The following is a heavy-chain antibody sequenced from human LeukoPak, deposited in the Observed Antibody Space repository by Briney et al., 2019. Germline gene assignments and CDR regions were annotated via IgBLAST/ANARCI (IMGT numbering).Heavy chain of an antibody. V-gene: IGHV4-61*02. CDR2: IYTSGST. Sequence: SQTLSLTCTVSGGSISSGSYYWSWIRQPAGKGLEWIGRIYTSGSTNYNPSLKSRVTISVDTSKNQFSLKLSSVTDADTAVYYCASKRSYYDAFDIWGQGTMVTVSS. CDR1: GGSISSGSYY. CDR3: ASKRSYYDAFDI. J-gene: IGHJ3*02. D-gene: IGHD3-10*01.